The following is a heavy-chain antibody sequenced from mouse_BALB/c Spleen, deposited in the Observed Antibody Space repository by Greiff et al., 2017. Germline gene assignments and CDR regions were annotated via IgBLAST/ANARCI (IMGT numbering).Heavy chain of an antibody. J-gene: IGHJ2*01. CDR3: ARDGYYFDY. CDR2: INPSTGYT. V-gene: IGHV1-7*01. D-gene: IGHD2-3*01. CDR1: GYTFTSYW. Sequence: QVQLKESGAELAKPGASVKMSCKASGYTFTSYWMHWVKQRPGQGLEWIGYINPSTGYTEYNQKFKDKAILTADKSSSTAYMQLSSLTSEDSAVYYCARDGYYFDYWGQGTTLTVSS.